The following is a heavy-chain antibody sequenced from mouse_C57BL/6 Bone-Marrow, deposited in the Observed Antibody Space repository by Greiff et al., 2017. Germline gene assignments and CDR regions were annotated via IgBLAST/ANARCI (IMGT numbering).Heavy chain of an antibody. Sequence: QVQLQQSGPELVKPGASVKISCKASGYTFTDSYINWVKQRPGQGLEWIGWIFPGSGSPYYNEKFKGKATLTVDKSSSTAYMLLSSLTTEDSAVYFGARGLYYYGSSPAWFAYWGQGTLVTVSA. V-gene: IGHV1-75*01. J-gene: IGHJ3*01. CDR3: ARGLYYYGSSPAWFAY. CDR1: GYTFTDSY. D-gene: IGHD1-1*01. CDR2: IFPGSGSP.